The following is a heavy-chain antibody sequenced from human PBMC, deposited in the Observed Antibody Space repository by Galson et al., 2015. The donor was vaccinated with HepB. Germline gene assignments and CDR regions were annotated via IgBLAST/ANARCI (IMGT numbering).Heavy chain of an antibody. CDR2: ISGSGDTT. CDR3: ATPKVTTGRTFDF. V-gene: IGHV3-23*01. CDR1: GFPFRGFA. Sequence: SLRLSCAASGFPFRGFAMSWIRQVPGKGLEWVSGISGSGDTTYYADSVKGRFTISRDNAKYTLFLQMNSLRADDTAVYYCATPKVTTGRTFDFWGQGTMVTVSS. J-gene: IGHJ3*01. D-gene: IGHD4-17*01.